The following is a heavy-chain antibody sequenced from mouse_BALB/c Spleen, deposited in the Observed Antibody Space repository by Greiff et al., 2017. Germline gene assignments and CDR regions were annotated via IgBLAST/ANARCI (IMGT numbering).Heavy chain of an antibody. V-gene: IGHV5-6-3*01. Sequence: EVQLQQSGGGLVQPGGSLKLSCAASGFTFSSYGMSWVRQTPDKRLELVATINSNGGSTYYPDSVKGRFTISRDNAKNTLYLQMSSLKSEDTAMYYCARDQSHYYGYYFDYWGQGTTLTVSS. CDR2: INSNGGST. J-gene: IGHJ2*01. CDR3: ARDQSHYYGYYFDY. D-gene: IGHD1-2*01. CDR1: GFTFSSYG.